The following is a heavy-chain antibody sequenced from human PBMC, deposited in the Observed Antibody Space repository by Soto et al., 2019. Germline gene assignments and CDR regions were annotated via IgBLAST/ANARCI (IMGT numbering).Heavy chain of an antibody. CDR3: AHRVLRTVFGLVTTTAIYFDF. CDR2: IYWDDDK. CDR1: GLSLTTSGVG. D-gene: IGHD3-3*01. J-gene: IGHJ4*02. V-gene: IGHV2-5*02. Sequence: QITLNESGPTPVKPRQTVTMTCTFSGLSLTTSGVGVGWIRQSPGKAPEWLALIYWDDDKRYSPSLKSRLTITKDTSKNQVVLTMADLDPADTATYYCAHRVLRTVFGLVTTTAIYFDFWGQGTPVAVSS.